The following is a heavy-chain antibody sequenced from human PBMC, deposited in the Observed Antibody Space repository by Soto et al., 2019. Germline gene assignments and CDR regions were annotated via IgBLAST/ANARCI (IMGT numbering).Heavy chain of an antibody. J-gene: IGHJ5*02. CDR3: AKGGIGWFDP. V-gene: IGHV3-23*01. CDR2: ISYDGGNT. Sequence: GGSLRLSCAASGFTFSSYAMNWVRQAPGRGLEWVSTISYDGGNTYYPHSVKGRFTISRDDSKNTLYLQMNSLRAEDAAVYYCAKGGIGWFDPWGQGTLVTVSS. D-gene: IGHD2-21*01. CDR1: GFTFSSYA.